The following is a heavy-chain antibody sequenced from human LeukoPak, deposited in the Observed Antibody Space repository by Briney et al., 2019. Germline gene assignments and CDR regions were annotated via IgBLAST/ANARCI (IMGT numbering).Heavy chain of an antibody. CDR2: IYYSGST. D-gene: IGHD1-26*01. J-gene: IGHJ3*02. CDR1: GGSVSSSSYY. Sequence: SETLSLTCSVSGGSVSSSSYYWGCIRQPPGKGLEWIGSIYYSGSTYYNPPLKSRVTISVDTSKNQFSLKLSSVTAADTAVYYCARVAVGGTHALDIWGQGTMVTVSS. CDR3: ARVAVGGTHALDI. V-gene: IGHV4-39*01.